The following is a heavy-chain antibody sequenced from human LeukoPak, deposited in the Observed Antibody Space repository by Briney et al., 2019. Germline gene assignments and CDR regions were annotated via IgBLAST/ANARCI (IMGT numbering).Heavy chain of an antibody. V-gene: IGHV3-23*01. Sequence: GGSLRLSCAASRFTFSNYAMSWVRQAPGKGLEWVSVISTSGGSTYYADSVKGRFTISRDNSKNTLYLQMNSLRAEDTAVYYCAKGTGSGWYGNNWFDPWGQGTLVTVSS. CDR3: AKGTGSGWYGNNWFDP. CDR2: ISTSGGST. J-gene: IGHJ5*02. D-gene: IGHD6-19*01. CDR1: RFTFSNYA.